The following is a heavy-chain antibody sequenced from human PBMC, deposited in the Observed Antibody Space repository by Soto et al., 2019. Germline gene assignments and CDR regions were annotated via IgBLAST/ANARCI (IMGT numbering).Heavy chain of an antibody. Sequence: GGSLRLSCAASGFTFSSYAMSWVRQAPGKGLEWVSAISGSGGSTNYGDSVKGRFFISRDNSKNTLFMQMNSLGVEDTAVYYCAIRGLSKSEVRGYFDYWGRGTLVTVSS. V-gene: IGHV3-23*01. CDR2: ISGSGGST. D-gene: IGHD3-10*01. J-gene: IGHJ4*02. CDR1: GFTFSSYA. CDR3: AIRGLSKSEVRGYFDY.